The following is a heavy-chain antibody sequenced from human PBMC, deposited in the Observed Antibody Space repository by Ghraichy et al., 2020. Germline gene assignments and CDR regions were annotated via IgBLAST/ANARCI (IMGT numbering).Heavy chain of an antibody. CDR1: GFTVSSNY. CDR3: ATSGSEGGMAPGY. J-gene: IGHJ4*02. CDR2: IYSGGST. V-gene: IGHV3-53*01. Sequence: GGSLRLSCAASGFTVSSNYMSWVRQAPGKGLEWVSVIYSGGSTYYADSVKGRFTISRDNSKNTLYLQMNSLRAEDTAVYYCATSGSEGGMAPGYWGQGTLVTVSS. D-gene: IGHD3-10*01.